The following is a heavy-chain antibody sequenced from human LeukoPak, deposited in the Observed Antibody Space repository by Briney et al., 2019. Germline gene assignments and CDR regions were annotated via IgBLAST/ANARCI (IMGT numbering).Heavy chain of an antibody. CDR1: GGSISSSSYY. V-gene: IGHV4-39*01. Sequence: SETLSLTCTVSGGSISSSSYYWGWNRPPPGKGLKGIGSIYYSGSTHNNPSLTRRVTISVDTSKNQFSLRLSAVTAADTAVYYCARRGEYYDILTGYGRRAFDIWGQGKMVTVSS. CDR3: ARRGEYYDILTGYGRRAFDI. CDR2: IYYSGST. D-gene: IGHD3-9*01. J-gene: IGHJ3*02.